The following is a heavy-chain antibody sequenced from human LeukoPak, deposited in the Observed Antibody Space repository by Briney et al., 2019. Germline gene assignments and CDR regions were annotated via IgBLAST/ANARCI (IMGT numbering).Heavy chain of an antibody. CDR3: ARAGYYDSSGYFY. D-gene: IGHD3-22*01. J-gene: IGHJ4*02. V-gene: IGHV4-39*07. Sequence: PSETLSLTCTVSGGSISSNGYYWGWIRQPPGKGLEWIGSIYHSGSTYYNPSLKSRVTISVDTSKNQFSLKLSSVTAADTAVYYCARAGYYDSSGYFYWGQGTLVTVSS. CDR2: IYHSGST. CDR1: GGSISSNGYY.